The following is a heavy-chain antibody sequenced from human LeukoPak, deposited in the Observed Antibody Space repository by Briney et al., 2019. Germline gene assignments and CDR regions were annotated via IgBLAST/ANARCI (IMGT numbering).Heavy chain of an antibody. CDR3: ARHWHRSSWYGAFDI. CDR1: GGSIRSYY. J-gene: IGHJ3*02. D-gene: IGHD6-13*01. Sequence: SETLSLTCTVSGGSIRSYYWSWIRQPPGKGLEWIGYIYYSGSTNYNPSLKSRVTISVDTSKSQFSLKLSSVPAADTAVYYCARHWHRSSWYGAFDIWGQGTMVTVSS. CDR2: IYYSGST. V-gene: IGHV4-59*08.